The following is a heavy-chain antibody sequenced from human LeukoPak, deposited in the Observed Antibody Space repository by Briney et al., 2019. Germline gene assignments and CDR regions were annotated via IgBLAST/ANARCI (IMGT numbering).Heavy chain of an antibody. CDR3: AKVMAAAGTWYFDY. Sequence: GGSLRLSCAASGFTFSSYWMHWVRQAPGKGLVWVSRINSDGSSTSYADSVKGRFTISRDNAKNTLYLQMNSLRAEDTAVYYCAKVMAAAGTWYFDYWGQGTLVTVSS. D-gene: IGHD6-13*01. CDR2: INSDGSST. V-gene: IGHV3-74*01. J-gene: IGHJ4*02. CDR1: GFTFSSYW.